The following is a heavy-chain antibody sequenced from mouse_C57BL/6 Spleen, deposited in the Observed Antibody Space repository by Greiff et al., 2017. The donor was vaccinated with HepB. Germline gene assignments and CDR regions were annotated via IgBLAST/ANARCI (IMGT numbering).Heavy chain of an antibody. J-gene: IGHJ3*01. Sequence: EVKLEESGGGLVQPGGSMKLSCVASGFTFSNYWMNWVRQSPEKGLEWVAQIRLKSDNYATHYAESVKGRFTISRDDSKSSVYLQMNNLRAEDTGIYYCTAGTGRSGFAYWGQGTLVTVSA. D-gene: IGHD4-1*01. CDR1: GFTFSNYW. V-gene: IGHV6-3*01. CDR3: TAGTGRSGFAY. CDR2: IRLKSDNYAT.